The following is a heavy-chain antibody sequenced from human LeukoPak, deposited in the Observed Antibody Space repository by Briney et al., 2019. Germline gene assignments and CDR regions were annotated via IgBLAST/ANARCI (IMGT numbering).Heavy chain of an antibody. CDR2: ISSNGGST. J-gene: IGHJ3*02. V-gene: IGHV3-64*01. CDR1: GFTFSSYA. Sequence: PGGSLRLSCAASGFTFSSYAMHWVRQAPGKGLEYVSAISSNGGSTYYANSVKGRFTISRDNSKNTLYLQMGSLRAEDMAVYYCARDDHLSSQDAFDIWGQGTMVTVSS. CDR3: ARDDHLSSQDAFDI. D-gene: IGHD1-14*01.